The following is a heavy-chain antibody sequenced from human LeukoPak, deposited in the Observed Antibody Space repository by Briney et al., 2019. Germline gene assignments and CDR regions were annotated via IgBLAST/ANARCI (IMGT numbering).Heavy chain of an antibody. Sequence: GGSLRLSCAASGFTFSSYGMHWVRQAPGKGLEWVAFIRYDGSNKYCADSVKGRFTISRDNSKNTLYLQMNSLRAEDTAVFYCAKDRQWLVNSIDYWGQGTLVTVSS. D-gene: IGHD6-19*01. CDR2: IRYDGSNK. J-gene: IGHJ4*02. CDR1: GFTFSSYG. CDR3: AKDRQWLVNSIDY. V-gene: IGHV3-30*02.